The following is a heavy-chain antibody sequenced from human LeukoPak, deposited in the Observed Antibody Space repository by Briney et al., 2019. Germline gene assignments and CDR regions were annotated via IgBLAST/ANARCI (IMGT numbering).Heavy chain of an antibody. V-gene: IGHV3-7*01. CDR1: GFTFSSHR. CDR3: ARSVSVLRYFDWLLHFDY. CDR2: IKKDGREK. Sequence: SGGALRLSCAASGFTFSSHRMSWVRQAPGKGLERVANIKKDGREKYYVDSVKGRFTISRDNAKNTLYLQMNSLRAEDTAVYYCARSVSVLRYFDWLLHFDYWGQGTLVTVSS. D-gene: IGHD3-9*01. J-gene: IGHJ4*02.